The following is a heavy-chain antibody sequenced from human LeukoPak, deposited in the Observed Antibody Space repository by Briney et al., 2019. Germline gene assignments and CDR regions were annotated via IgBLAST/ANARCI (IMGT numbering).Heavy chain of an antibody. Sequence: ETLSLTCTVSGGSISSSSYYWGWIRQPPGTGLEWIGSIYYSGSTYYNPSLKSRVTIPVDTSKNQFSLKLSSVTAADTAVYYCARHVQQWLAPYYFDYWGQGTLVTVSS. CDR3: ARHVQQWLAPYYFDY. J-gene: IGHJ4*02. D-gene: IGHD6-19*01. CDR2: IYYSGST. V-gene: IGHV4-39*01. CDR1: GGSISSSSYY.